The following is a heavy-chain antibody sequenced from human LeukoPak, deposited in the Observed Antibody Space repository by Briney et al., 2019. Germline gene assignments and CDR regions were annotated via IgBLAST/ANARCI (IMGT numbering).Heavy chain of an antibody. D-gene: IGHD3-22*01. CDR1: GFTFSSYA. CDR3: AKDIAVTMTMYYFDY. V-gene: IGHV3-9*01. CDR2: ISWNSGSI. Sequence: PGGSLRLSCTASGFTFSSYAMHWVRQAPGRGVEWVSGISWNSGSIGYADSVKGRFTISRDNAKNSLYLQMNSLRAEDTALYYCAKDIAVTMTMYYFDYWGQGTLVTVSS. J-gene: IGHJ4*02.